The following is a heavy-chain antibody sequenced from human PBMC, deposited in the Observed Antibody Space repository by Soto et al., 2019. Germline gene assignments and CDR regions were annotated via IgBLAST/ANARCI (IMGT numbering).Heavy chain of an antibody. CDR3: ASLFYYDSSGFYYFFDY. Sequence: SETLSLTCTVSGGSISTSSHYWGWIRQPPGKGLEWIGYIYYSGSTYYNPSLKSRVTISVDTSKSQFSLKLSSVTAAGTAVYYCASLFYYDSSGFYYFFDYWGQGTLVTVSS. J-gene: IGHJ4*02. CDR1: GGSISTSSHY. V-gene: IGHV4-39*01. CDR2: IYYSGST. D-gene: IGHD3-22*01.